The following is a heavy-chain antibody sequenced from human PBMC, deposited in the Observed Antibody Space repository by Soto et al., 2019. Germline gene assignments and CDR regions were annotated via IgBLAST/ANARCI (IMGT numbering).Heavy chain of an antibody. CDR1: GYTFTGYY. V-gene: IGHV1-2*04. CDR3: ARDRYPIVVVVAATERLFAFDI. Sequence: ASVKVSCKASGYTFTGYYMHLVRQDPEQGLEWMGWINPNSGGTNYAQKFQGWVTMTRDTSISTAYMELSRLRSDDTAVYYCARDRYPIVVVVAATERLFAFDIWGQGTMVTVSS. CDR2: INPNSGGT. J-gene: IGHJ3*02. D-gene: IGHD2-15*01.